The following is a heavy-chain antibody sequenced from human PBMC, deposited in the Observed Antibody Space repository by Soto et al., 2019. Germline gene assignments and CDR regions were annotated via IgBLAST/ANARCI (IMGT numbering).Heavy chain of an antibody. Sequence: QVQLVQSGAEEKKPGASVKVSCKASGYTFTSYAMHWVRQAPGQRLEWMGWINAGNGNTTYSQKFQGRVTITRDTAESTAHMELSSLSSEATGVYDCARHLVSAYWGQGTLVTVSS. V-gene: IGHV1-3*05. D-gene: IGHD2-21*01. J-gene: IGHJ4*02. CDR3: ARHLVSAY. CDR2: INAGNGNT. CDR1: GYTFTSYA.